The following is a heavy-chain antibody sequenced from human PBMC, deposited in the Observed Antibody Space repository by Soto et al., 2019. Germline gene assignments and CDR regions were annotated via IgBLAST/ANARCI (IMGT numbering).Heavy chain of an antibody. V-gene: IGHV4-31*03. CDR3: ARDQNYGDLHAFDI. CDR2: IYYSGST. Sequence: QVQLQESGPGLVKPSQTLSLTCTVSGGSISSGGYYWSWIRQHPGKGLEWIGYIYYSGSTYYNPSLKSRVTISVDTSKNHFSLKLSSVTAADTAVYYCARDQNYGDLHAFDIWGQGTMVTVSS. J-gene: IGHJ3*02. CDR1: GGSISSGGYY. D-gene: IGHD4-17*01.